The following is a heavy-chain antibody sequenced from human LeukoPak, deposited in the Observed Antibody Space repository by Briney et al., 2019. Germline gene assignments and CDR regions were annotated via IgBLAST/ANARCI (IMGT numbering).Heavy chain of an antibody. D-gene: IGHD6-19*01. J-gene: IGHJ6*03. V-gene: IGHV3-48*03. CDR3: VRVGYSSGRYYYFYHMDV. CDR2: ISSSGSTI. Sequence: GGSLRLSCTASGFTFSSYEMNWVRQAPGKGLEWVSYISSSGSTIYYADSVKGRFTISRDNAKNSLYLQMNSLTAEDTAVYYCVRVGYSSGRYYYFYHMDVWGKGTTVTVSS. CDR1: GFTFSSYE.